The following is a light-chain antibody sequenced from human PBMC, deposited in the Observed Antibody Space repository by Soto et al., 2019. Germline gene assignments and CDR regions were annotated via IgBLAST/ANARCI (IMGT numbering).Light chain of an antibody. CDR1: QSVSSN. CDR2: VVS. V-gene: IGKV3-15*01. Sequence: EIMMTQSPGTLSASPGERATLSCRASQSVSSNLAWYQQKPGQAPRLLIYVVSTMAPGIPARFSGSGSGTEFTLTISSRQSEYFAVYYGQQYNKWPLTFGQGTKVEIK. CDR3: QQYNKWPLT. J-gene: IGKJ1*01.